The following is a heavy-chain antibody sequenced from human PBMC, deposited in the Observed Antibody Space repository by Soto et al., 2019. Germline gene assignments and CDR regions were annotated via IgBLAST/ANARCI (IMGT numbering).Heavy chain of an antibody. CDR2: IKQDGSEK. D-gene: IGHD6-13*01. Sequence: GGSLRLSCAASGFTFSSYWMSWVRQAPGKGLEWVANIKQDGSEKYYVDSVKGRFTISRDNAKNSLYLQMNSLRAEDTAVYYCARGPAAAGTGEYFQHWGQGTLVTVSS. CDR1: GFTFSSYW. J-gene: IGHJ1*01. CDR3: ARGPAAAGTGEYFQH. V-gene: IGHV3-7*01.